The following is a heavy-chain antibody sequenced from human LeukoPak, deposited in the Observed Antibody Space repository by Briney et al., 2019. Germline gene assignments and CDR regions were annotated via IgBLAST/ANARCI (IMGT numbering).Heavy chain of an antibody. CDR2: IIPIFGTA. V-gene: IGHV1-69*13. CDR3: ARERGNYGELDY. Sequence: GASVKVSCKASGGTFSSYAISWVRQAPGQGLEWMGGIIPIFGTANYAQKFQGRVTITADESTSTAYMELSSLRYEDTAVYYCARERGNYGELDYWGQGTLVTVSS. D-gene: IGHD4-17*01. CDR1: GGTFSSYA. J-gene: IGHJ4*02.